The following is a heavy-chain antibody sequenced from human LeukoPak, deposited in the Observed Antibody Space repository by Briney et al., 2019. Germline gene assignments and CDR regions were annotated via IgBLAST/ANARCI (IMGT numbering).Heavy chain of an antibody. CDR2: INPNSGGT. CDR3: AREPSGNYFDY. D-gene: IGHD3-10*01. J-gene: IGHJ4*02. V-gene: IGHV1-2*02. CDR1: GYTFTGYY. Sequence: VASVKVSCKASGYTFTGYYMHWVRQAPGQGLEWMGWINPNSGGTNYAQKFQGRVTTTRDTSISTAYVELSGLRSDDTAVYYCAREPSGNYFDYWGQGTLVTVSS.